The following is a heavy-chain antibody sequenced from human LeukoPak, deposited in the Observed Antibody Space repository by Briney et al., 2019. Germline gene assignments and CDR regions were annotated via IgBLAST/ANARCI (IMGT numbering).Heavy chain of an antibody. Sequence: ASVKVSCKASGYTFTSYYMHWVRQAPGQGLEWMGIINPSGGSTSYAQKVQGRVTMTRDTSTSTVYMELSRLRSEDTDVYYCARELAGDYSDRSGYSPFDYWGQGTMATVSS. J-gene: IGHJ4*02. CDR1: GYTFTSYY. V-gene: IGHV1-46*01. CDR3: ARELAGDYSDRSGYSPFDY. CDR2: INPSGGST. D-gene: IGHD3-22*01.